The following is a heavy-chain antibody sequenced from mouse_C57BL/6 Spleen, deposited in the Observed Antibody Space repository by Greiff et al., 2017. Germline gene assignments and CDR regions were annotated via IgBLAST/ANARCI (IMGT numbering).Heavy chain of an antibody. D-gene: IGHD1-1*01. Sequence: VQLQQSGAELVKPGASVTLSCTASGFNIKDYYMHWVKQRTEQGLEWIGRIDPEDGETKYAPKFQGKATITADTSSNTAYLQLSSLTSEDTAVYYCARGEKITTDAGDVWGTGTTVTVSS. J-gene: IGHJ1*03. V-gene: IGHV14-2*01. CDR3: ARGEKITTDAGDV. CDR1: GFNIKDYY. CDR2: IDPEDGET.